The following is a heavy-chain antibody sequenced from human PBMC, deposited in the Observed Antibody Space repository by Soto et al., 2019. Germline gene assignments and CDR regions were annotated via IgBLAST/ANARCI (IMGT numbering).Heavy chain of an antibody. V-gene: IGHV3-30-3*01. Sequence: VQLVESGGGVVQPGRSLRLSCAASGFTFSSYAMHWVRQAPGKGLEWVAVISYDGSNKYYADSVKGRFTISRDNSKNTLYLQMNSLRAEDTAVYYCARPLTGYSYGYPAFDIWGQGTMVTVSS. CDR2: ISYDGSNK. J-gene: IGHJ3*02. CDR3: ARPLTGYSYGYPAFDI. CDR1: GFTFSSYA. D-gene: IGHD5-18*01.